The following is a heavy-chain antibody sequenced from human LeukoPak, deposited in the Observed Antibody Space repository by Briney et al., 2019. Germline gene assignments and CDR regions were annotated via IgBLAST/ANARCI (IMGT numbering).Heavy chain of an antibody. V-gene: IGHV3-30*07. CDR3: ARDGLGSAFDY. D-gene: IGHD3/OR15-3a*01. Sequence: PGGSLRLSCAASGFTFSSYAMHWVRQAPGKGLEWVAVISYDGSNKYYADSVKGRFTISRDNAKNSLYLQMNSLRAEDTAVYYCARDGLGSAFDYWGQGTLVTVSS. CDR2: ISYDGSNK. CDR1: GFTFSSYA. J-gene: IGHJ4*02.